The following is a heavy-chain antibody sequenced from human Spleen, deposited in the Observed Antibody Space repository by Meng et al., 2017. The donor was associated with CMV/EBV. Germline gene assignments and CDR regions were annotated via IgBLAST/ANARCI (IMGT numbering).Heavy chain of an antibody. CDR1: GGSVSSPTFY. Sequence: CSVSGGSVSSPTFYWGWLRQPPGKGLEWIGYIYYAGSTDYNPSLKSRVTISLDTSKNQFSLKLRSVSAADTAKYYCARFATTVLTTWGQGALVTVSS. V-gene: IGHV4-61*01. CDR2: IYYAGST. CDR3: ARFATTVLTT. J-gene: IGHJ4*02. D-gene: IGHD4-17*01.